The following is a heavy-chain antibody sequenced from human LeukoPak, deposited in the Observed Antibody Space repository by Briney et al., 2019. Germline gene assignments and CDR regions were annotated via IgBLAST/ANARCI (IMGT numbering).Heavy chain of an antibody. J-gene: IGHJ4*02. CDR2: ISGSGGST. Sequence: GGSLRLSCAASGFTFSSYAMSWVRQAPGKGLEWVSAISGSGGSTYYADSVKGRFTISRDNAKNSLYLQMNSLRAEDTAVYYCARAGIAVAGTFPLDYWGQGTLVTVSS. D-gene: IGHD6-19*01. V-gene: IGHV3-23*01. CDR1: GFTFSSYA. CDR3: ARAGIAVAGTFPLDY.